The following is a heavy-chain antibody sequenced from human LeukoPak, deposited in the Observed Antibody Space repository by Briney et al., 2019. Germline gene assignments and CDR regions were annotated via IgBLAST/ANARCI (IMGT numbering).Heavy chain of an antibody. CDR1: GFTFSSYA. CDR3: AKPSSYGYYVRVPFDY. V-gene: IGHV3-23*01. CDR2: ISGSGGST. D-gene: IGHD3-10*02. Sequence: GGSLRLSRAASGFTFSSYAMSWVRQAPGKGLEWVSAISGSGGSTYYADSVKGRFTISRDNSKNTLYLQMNSLRAEDTAVYYCAKPSSYGYYVRVPFDYWGQGTLVTVSS. J-gene: IGHJ4*02.